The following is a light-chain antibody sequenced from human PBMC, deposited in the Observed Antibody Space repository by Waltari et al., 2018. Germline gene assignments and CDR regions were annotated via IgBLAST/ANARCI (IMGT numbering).Light chain of an antibody. V-gene: IGKV4-1*01. CDR3: HQYYTTPIT. CDR2: WAS. CDR1: QTILYNTNNKNY. J-gene: IGKJ5*01. Sequence: DIVMTQSPDSLAVSLGERATINCKSSQTILYNTNNKNYLAWYQQKPRQPPKLLIYWASTRESGVPDRVSGSGSGTDFTLTISSLQAEDVAVYYCHQYYTTPITFGQGTRLEIK.